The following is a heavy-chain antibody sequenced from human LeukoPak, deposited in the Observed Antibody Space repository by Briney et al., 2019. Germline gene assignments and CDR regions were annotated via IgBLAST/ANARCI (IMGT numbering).Heavy chain of an antibody. CDR3: ARGASNVVVPAAMSY. CDR2: IIPIFGTA. J-gene: IGHJ4*02. Sequence: SVKVSCKASGGTFSSYAISWVRQAPGQGLEWMGGIIPIFGTANYAQKFQGRVTITTDESTSTAYMELSSLRSEDTAVYYCARGASNVVVPAAMSYWGQGTLVTVSS. D-gene: IGHD2-2*01. CDR1: GGTFSSYA. V-gene: IGHV1-69*05.